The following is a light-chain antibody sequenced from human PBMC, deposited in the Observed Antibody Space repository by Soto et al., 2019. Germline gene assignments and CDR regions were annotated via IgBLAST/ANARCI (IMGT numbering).Light chain of an antibody. CDR3: SSYRSSSTSYV. Sequence: QSVLTQPASVSRSPGQSITISCTGTSSDIGDSNYVSWYQQHPGKAPKLVIYDVSNRPSGVSNRFSGSKSANTASLTISGLQAEDEADYYCSSYRSSSTSYVFGTRTKVTVL. J-gene: IGLJ1*01. V-gene: IGLV2-14*03. CDR1: SSDIGDSNY. CDR2: DVS.